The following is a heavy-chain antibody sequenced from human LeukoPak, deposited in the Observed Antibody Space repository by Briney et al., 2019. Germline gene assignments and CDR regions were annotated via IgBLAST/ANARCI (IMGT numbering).Heavy chain of an antibody. J-gene: IGHJ4*02. CDR2: ISSSSSTI. CDR3: ARVTYGDYEVYFDY. Sequence: GGSLRLSCAASGLIFSSYSMNWVRQAPGKGLEWVSYISSSSSTIYYADSVKGRFTISRDNAKNSLYLQMNSLRAEDTAVYYCARVTYGDYEVYFDYWGQGTLVTVSS. D-gene: IGHD4-17*01. V-gene: IGHV3-48*01. CDR1: GLIFSSYS.